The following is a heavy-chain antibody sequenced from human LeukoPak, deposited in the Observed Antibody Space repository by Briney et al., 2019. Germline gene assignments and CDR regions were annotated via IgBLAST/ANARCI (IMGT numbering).Heavy chain of an antibody. Sequence: GGSLRLSCAASGFTFSSYWMSWVRQAPGKGLEWVANIKQDGSEKYYVDSVKGRFTISRDNAKNSLYLQMNSLRAEDTAVYYCARVAAVAGTSVGVDAWGQGILVTVS. CDR3: ARVAAVAGTSVGVDA. D-gene: IGHD6-19*01. CDR2: IKQDGSEK. V-gene: IGHV3-7*01. CDR1: GFTFSSYW. J-gene: IGHJ4*02.